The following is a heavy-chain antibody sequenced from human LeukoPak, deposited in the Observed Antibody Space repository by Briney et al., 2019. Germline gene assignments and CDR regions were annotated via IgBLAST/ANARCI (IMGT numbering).Heavy chain of an antibody. CDR2: ITSSGAST. J-gene: IGHJ4*02. CDR3: ARGSSNGYNYFDY. D-gene: IGHD3-22*01. CDR1: GFTFNDYY. Sequence: GGSLSLSCAASGFTFNDYYMTWIRQAPGKGLEWISYITSSGASTYYADSVKGRFTISRDNAENSLFLQMNSLRAEDTAVYYCARGSSNGYNYFDYWSQGTLVTVSS. V-gene: IGHV3-11*01.